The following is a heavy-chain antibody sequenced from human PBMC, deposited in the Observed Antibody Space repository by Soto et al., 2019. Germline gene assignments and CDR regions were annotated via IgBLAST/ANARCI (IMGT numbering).Heavy chain of an antibody. CDR2: MNPDSGNT. Sequence: QVQLVQSGAEVKEPGASVKVSCKASGYTFINYDINWVRQAPGQGLEWVGWMNPDSGNTGYAQNFQGTVTMTGNTSISSVYMELSSLTSEDTAVYYCARRRGSNGWFDLWGQGTLVTVSS. V-gene: IGHV1-8*01. J-gene: IGHJ5*02. CDR1: GYTFINYD. CDR3: ARRRGSNGWFDL. D-gene: IGHD2-8*01.